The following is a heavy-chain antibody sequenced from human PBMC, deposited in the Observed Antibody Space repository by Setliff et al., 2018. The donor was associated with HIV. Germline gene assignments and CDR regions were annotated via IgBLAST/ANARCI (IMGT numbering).Heavy chain of an antibody. CDR2: ISYDGGNE. Sequence: GGSLRLSCAASGFIFSSYAMHWVRQAPGEGLEWVALISYDGGNEYHADSVKGRFTISRDNSKDTLFLQMNSLRPEDTAIYYCARDPYSSGWNEYLSYYSYYNMDVWGQGTTVTVSS. CDR1: GFIFSSYA. CDR3: ARDPYSSGWNEYLSYYSYYNMDV. V-gene: IGHV3-30*01. D-gene: IGHD6-19*01. J-gene: IGHJ6*02.